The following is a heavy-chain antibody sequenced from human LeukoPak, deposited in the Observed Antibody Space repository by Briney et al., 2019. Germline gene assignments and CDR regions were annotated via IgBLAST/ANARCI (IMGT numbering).Heavy chain of an antibody. D-gene: IGHD3-10*01. Sequence: GGSLRLSCAASGFTFSSYEMNWFRQAPGKGLEWVSYISSSGSTIYYADSVKGRFTISRDNAKNSLYLQMNSLRAEDTAVYYCASLYGSGSYYNDYYYGMDVWGQGTTVTVSS. J-gene: IGHJ6*02. CDR3: ASLYGSGSYYNDYYYGMDV. CDR2: ISSSGSTI. CDR1: GFTFSSYE. V-gene: IGHV3-48*03.